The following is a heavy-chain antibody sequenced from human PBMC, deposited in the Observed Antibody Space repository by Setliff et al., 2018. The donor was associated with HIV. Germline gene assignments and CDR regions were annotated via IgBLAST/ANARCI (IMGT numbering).Heavy chain of an antibody. J-gene: IGHJ4*02. CDR1: GYTFTKYG. D-gene: IGHD3-22*01. CDR2: ISANNGNT. Sequence: ASVKVSCKTSGYTFTKYGITWVRQAPGQGLEWMGWISANNGNTNYAQKFQGRVTMTTDTSTRTAYMELGNLRSDDTAVYYCARRGYSYDTSGYHYYFDYWGQGTLVTVSS. CDR3: ARRGYSYDTSGYHYYFDY. V-gene: IGHV1-18*01.